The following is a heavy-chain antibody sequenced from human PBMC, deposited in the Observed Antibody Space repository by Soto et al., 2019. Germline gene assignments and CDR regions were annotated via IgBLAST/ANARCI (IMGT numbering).Heavy chain of an antibody. V-gene: IGHV4-34*01. CDR1: GGSFSGYY. CDR3: ARGGGEVVPARYWYFDL. D-gene: IGHD2-2*01. Sequence: QVQLQQWGAGLLKPSETLSLTCAVYGGSFSGYYWSWIRQPPGKGLEWIGEINHSGSTNYNPSLKSRVTISVDTSKNQFSLKLSSVTAADTAVYYCARGGGEVVPARYWYFDLWGRGTLVTVSS. J-gene: IGHJ2*01. CDR2: INHSGST.